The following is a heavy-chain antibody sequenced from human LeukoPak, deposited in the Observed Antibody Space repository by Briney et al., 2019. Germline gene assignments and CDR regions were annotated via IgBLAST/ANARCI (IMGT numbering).Heavy chain of an antibody. CDR1: GYSISNNFY. J-gene: IGHJ4*02. Sequence: SETLSLTCTVSGYSISNNFYWAWIRPSPGKGLEWVVSINHSCSTYYNPSLKSQVTISVDTSNNQFSLKLSSVTAADTAVYYCARTRYYYNSRSYGAPYYFDYWGQGTLVTVSS. CDR2: INHSCST. V-gene: IGHV4-38-2*02. CDR3: ARTRYYYNSRSYGAPYYFDY. D-gene: IGHD3-10*01.